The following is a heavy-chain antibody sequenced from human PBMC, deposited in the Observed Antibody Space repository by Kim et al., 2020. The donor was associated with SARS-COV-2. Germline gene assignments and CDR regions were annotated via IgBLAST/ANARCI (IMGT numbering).Heavy chain of an antibody. V-gene: IGHV4-34*01. CDR3: ARGPARKVLYWRGGKIDY. CDR2: INHSGST. CDR1: GGSFSGYY. Sequence: SETLSLTCAVYGGSFSGYYWSWIRQPPGKGLEWIGEINHSGSTNYNPSLKSRVTISVDTSKNQFSLKLSSVTAADTAVYYCARGPARKVLYWRGGKIDYWGQGTLVTVSS. D-gene: IGHD2-8*02. J-gene: IGHJ4*02.